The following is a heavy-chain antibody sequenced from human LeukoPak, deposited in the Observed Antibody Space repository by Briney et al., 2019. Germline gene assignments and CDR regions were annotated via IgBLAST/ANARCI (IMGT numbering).Heavy chain of an antibody. CDR3: ARGSTCFDY. CDR1: EFTFSSYS. J-gene: IGHJ4*02. Sequence: GGSLRLSCAASEFTFSSYSMNWVRQAPGKGLEWASSISGSGSYIYYADSVKGRFTLSRDNAKSSLSLQMNSLRAEDTAVYYCARGSTCFDYWGQGALVTVSS. V-gene: IGHV3-21*01. CDR2: ISGSGSYI.